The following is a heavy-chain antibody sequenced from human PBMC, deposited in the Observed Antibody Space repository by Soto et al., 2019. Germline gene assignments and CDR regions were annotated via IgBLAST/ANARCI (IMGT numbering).Heavy chain of an antibody. J-gene: IGHJ3*02. V-gene: IGHV3-9*01. CDR1: GFTFDDYA. Sequence: EVQVVESGGGLVQPGRSLRLSCVASGFTFDDYAMHWVRQTPGKGLEWVSGVSWNSGSIGYADSVKGRFTNSRDNAKNSLYLQMNSLRVEDTALYYCVKDPRSPSSIWGQGTMVTVS. D-gene: IGHD6-6*01. CDR2: VSWNSGSI. CDR3: VKDPRSPSSI.